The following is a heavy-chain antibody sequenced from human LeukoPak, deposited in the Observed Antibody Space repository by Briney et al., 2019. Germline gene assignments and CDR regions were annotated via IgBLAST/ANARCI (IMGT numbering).Heavy chain of an antibody. CDR3: ARGPRIVVRPAVMGYFDY. CDR1: GGSISSYY. V-gene: IGHV4-59*01. Sequence: SETLSLTCTVSGGSISSYYWSWIRQPPGKGLEWIGYIYYSGSTNYNPSLKSRVTISVDTSKNQFSLKLSSVTAADTAVYYCARGPRIVVRPAVMGYFDYWGQGTLVTVSS. CDR2: IYYSGST. J-gene: IGHJ4*02. D-gene: IGHD3-22*01.